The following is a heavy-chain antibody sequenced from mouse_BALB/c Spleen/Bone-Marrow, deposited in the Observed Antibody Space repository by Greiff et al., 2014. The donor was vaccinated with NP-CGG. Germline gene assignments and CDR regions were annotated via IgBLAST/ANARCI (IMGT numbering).Heavy chain of an antibody. CDR3: ARRQEDYYAWFAY. CDR2: SNPNNGDT. CDR1: GYTFTDYH. D-gene: IGHD1-1*01. V-gene: IGHV1-26*01. J-gene: IGHJ3*01. Sequence: VQLKHSGPEPVKPGASVKMSCKASGYTFTDYHMKWVKQSHGKSLEWIGESNPNNGDTFYNQKYKGKATLTVDKSSSTAYMQLNSLTSEDSAVYYCARRQEDYYAWFAYWGQGTLVTVSA.